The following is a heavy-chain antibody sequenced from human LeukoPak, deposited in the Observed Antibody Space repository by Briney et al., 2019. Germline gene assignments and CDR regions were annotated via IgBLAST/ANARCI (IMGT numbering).Heavy chain of an antibody. CDR3: ERYRGNERGIDY. D-gene: IGHD5-12*01. J-gene: IGHJ4*02. CDR2: IYHSGST. CDR1: GYSISSGYY. V-gene: IGHV4-38-2*02. Sequence: SETLSLTCTVSGYSISSGYYWGWIRQPPGKGLEWIGSIYHSGSTYYNPSLKSRVTISRDTSKNQFSLKLSSVTAADSAVYYCERYRGNERGIDYWGQGTPVTVSS.